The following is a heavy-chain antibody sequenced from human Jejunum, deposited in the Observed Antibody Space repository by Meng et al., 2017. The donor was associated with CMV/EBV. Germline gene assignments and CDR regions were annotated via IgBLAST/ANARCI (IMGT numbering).Heavy chain of an antibody. CDR1: FPFILYH. CDR3: AREDQRPPHWLAPLDY. J-gene: IGHJ4*02. CDR2: ICTGADT. V-gene: IGHV3-13*01. D-gene: IGHD1-1*01. Sequence: FPFILYHFPLVRPATGKGLALVSAICTGADTYYSDSVKGRFTISRENAQNSLYLQMNGLRAGDTAVYFCAREDQRPPHWLAPLDYWGQGTLVTVSS.